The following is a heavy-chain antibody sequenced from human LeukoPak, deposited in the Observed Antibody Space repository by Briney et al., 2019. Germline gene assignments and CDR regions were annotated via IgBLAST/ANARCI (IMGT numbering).Heavy chain of an antibody. CDR2: IFYGGST. Sequence: KPSETLSLTCTVSGGSINSGTYYWVWIRQPPGKGLEWIGSIFYGGSTYYNPSLKSRGTMSIDTTENQLSLKLTSVTAADTAVYYCARGKYIDSGSYSVLDSGSYNVLDYWGLGTLVTVSS. J-gene: IGHJ4*01. V-gene: IGHV4-39*07. CDR3: ARGKYIDSGSYSVLDSGSYNVLDY. D-gene: IGHD3-10*01. CDR1: GGSINSGTYY.